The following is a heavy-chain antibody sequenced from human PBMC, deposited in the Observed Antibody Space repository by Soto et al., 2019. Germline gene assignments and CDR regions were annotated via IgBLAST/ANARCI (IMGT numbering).Heavy chain of an antibody. Sequence: QVQLVQSGAEEKKPGASVKVSCKASGYTFTSYAMHWVRQAPGQRLEWMGWINAGNGNTKYSQQFQGRVTITRDTSASTADMGLSSLRSEDTAVYYCARSSGYSVIDDYWGQGTLVTVSA. J-gene: IGHJ4*02. CDR1: GYTFTSYA. D-gene: IGHD3-22*01. CDR3: ARSSGYSVIDDY. CDR2: INAGNGNT. V-gene: IGHV1-3*05.